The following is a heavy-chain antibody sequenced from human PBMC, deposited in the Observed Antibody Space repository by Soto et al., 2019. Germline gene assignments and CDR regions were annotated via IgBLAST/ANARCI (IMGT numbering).Heavy chain of an antibody. CDR3: ARNFAGHYAMDV. J-gene: IGHJ6*02. CDR2: IFSNYEK. CDR1: GFSLSNTRLG. Sequence: QVTLKESGPVLVKPTETLTLTCTVSGFSLSNTRLGVSWIRQPPGKALEWLAHIFSNYEKSFNPSLKNRLTIPQDTSKSQVVLTMTNMDPVDTATYYCARNFAGHYAMDVWGQGTTVTVSS. V-gene: IGHV2-26*01.